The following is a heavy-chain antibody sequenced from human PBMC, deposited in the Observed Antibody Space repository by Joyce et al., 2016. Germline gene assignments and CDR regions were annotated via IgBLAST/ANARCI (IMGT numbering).Heavy chain of an antibody. CDR3: ARGGTSSDHYFFYTLDV. V-gene: IGHV1-69*16. CDR2: VIPFLGAA. J-gene: IGHJ6*02. Sequence: QVLLVQSGAAVKRPGSSLRVSCKSSGGDFSNYTVNWVRPAPGQRLEWMGVVIPFLGAAKDAEDFQGRVTLTADRSTRTAYLELSSLTSADTAVSYCARGGTSSDHYFFYTLDVWGPGTTVIVSS. D-gene: IGHD1-14*01. CDR1: GGDFSNYT.